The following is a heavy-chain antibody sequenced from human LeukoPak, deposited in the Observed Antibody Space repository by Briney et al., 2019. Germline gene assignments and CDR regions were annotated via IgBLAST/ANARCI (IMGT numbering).Heavy chain of an antibody. CDR1: GFTFSDHF. D-gene: IGHD4-23*01. CDR2: ISGNGAT. CDR3: ARDPMYNGGNSGAFDF. Sequence: GGSLRLSCAASGFTFSDHFMTWIRQAPGKGLGWISYISGNGATYYADSVKGRFTISRDNAQNSVWLQMNSLRAEDTAVYYCARDPMYNGGNSGAFDFWGQGTLVTVSS. J-gene: IGHJ3*01. V-gene: IGHV3-11*01.